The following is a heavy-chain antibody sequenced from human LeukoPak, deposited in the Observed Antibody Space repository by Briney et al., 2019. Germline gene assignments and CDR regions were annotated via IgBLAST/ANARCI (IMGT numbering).Heavy chain of an antibody. J-gene: IGHJ4*02. D-gene: IGHD3-22*01. CDR2: IYSCGST. Sequence: GGSLRLSCAASGFTVSSSYMSWVRQAPGKGLEWVSVIYSCGSTYYADSVKGRFTISRDNSKNTLYLQMNSLRAEDTAVYYCARVSRITMIVVPPSYWGQGTLVTVSS. V-gene: IGHV3-66*01. CDR3: ARVSRITMIVVPPSY. CDR1: GFTVSSSY.